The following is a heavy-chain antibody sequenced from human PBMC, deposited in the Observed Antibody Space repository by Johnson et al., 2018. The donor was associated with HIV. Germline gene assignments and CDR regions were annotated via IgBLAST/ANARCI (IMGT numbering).Heavy chain of an antibody. V-gene: IGHV3-30*14. D-gene: IGHD3-10*01. CDR1: GFTFSSYA. J-gene: IGHJ3*02. CDR2: ISYDANNE. CDR3: ARLEDRGRGAFDI. Sequence: QVQLVESGRGVVQPGTSLRLSCAASGFTFSSYAVHWVRQAPGKGLEWVALISYDANNEYYADSVKGLFTISRDNSKNTLYLQMNNLRAEDTAVYYCARLEDRGRGAFDIWGQGTMVTVSS.